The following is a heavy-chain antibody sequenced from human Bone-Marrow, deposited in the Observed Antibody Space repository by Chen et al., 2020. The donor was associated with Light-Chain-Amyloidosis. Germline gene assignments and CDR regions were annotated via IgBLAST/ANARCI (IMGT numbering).Heavy chain of an antibody. Sequence: QVQLQESGTGLVKTSQTLSLTCTVSGGSISSSGHYWSWNRQQPGKGLEWMCFIYYSGTTYYNPSLKNRITISLDTSKNQFSLKLSAVTAADTAVYYCARSYSAYDPRAAFDFWGQGTKVTVSS. CDR2: IYYSGTT. CDR3: ARSYSAYDPRAAFDF. D-gene: IGHD5-12*01. CDR1: GGSISSSGHY. V-gene: IGHV4-31*03. J-gene: IGHJ3*01.